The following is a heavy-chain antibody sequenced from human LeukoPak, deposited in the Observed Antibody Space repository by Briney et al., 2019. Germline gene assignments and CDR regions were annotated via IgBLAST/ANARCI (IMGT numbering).Heavy chain of an antibody. Sequence: PPETPSPACRVSGGSTSSSPVYSGWIRQPPGKGLEWTGSLYYSGSTYYNPSLKSRVTISVDTSKNQFSLRLSSVTAADTAVYYCARQCRRSVFDYWGQGTMVTVSS. J-gene: IGHJ4*02. CDR3: ARQCRRSVFDY. V-gene: IGHV4-39*01. CDR1: GGSTSSSPVY. CDR2: LYYSGST. D-gene: IGHD2-8*01.